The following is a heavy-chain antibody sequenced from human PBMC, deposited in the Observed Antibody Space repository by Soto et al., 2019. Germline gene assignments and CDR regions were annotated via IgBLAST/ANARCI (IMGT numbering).Heavy chain of an antibody. D-gene: IGHD3-10*01. Sequence: ASVKVSCKASGYTFTSYYMHWVRQAPGQGLEWMGIINPSGGSTSYAQKFQGRVTMTRDTSTSTVYMELSSLRSEDTAVYYCASSSDYYGSGSYFDYWGQGTLVTVSS. CDR1: GYTFTSYY. CDR3: ASSSDYYGSGSYFDY. V-gene: IGHV1-46*03. J-gene: IGHJ4*02. CDR2: INPSGGST.